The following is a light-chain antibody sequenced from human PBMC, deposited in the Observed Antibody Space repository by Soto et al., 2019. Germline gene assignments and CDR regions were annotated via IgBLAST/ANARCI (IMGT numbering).Light chain of an antibody. V-gene: IGKV1-39*01. Sequence: DIQMTQSPSSLSASVGGRVTITCRASQSISSYLNWYQQKPGKAPKLLIYAASSLQSGVPSRFSGSGSGTDFTLTISSLQPEDFATYYCKQSYSTSITFGQGTRLEI. CDR2: AAS. CDR1: QSISSY. J-gene: IGKJ5*01. CDR3: KQSYSTSIT.